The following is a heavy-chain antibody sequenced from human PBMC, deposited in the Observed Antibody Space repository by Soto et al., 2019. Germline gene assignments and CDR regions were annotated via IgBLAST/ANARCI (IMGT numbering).Heavy chain of an antibody. D-gene: IGHD6-19*01. CDR1: GFTFSSYG. CDR3: ANRGRDSSGWYDAFDI. V-gene: IGHV3-30*18. CDR2: ISYDGSNK. Sequence: GGSLRLSCAASGFTFSSYGMHWVRQAPGKGLEWVAVISYDGSNKYYADSVKGRFTISRDNSKNTLYLQMNSLRAEDTAVYYCANRGRDSSGWYDAFDIWGQGTMVTVSS. J-gene: IGHJ3*02.